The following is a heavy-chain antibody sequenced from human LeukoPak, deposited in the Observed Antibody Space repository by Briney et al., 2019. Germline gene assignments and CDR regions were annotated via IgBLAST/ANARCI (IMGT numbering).Heavy chain of an antibody. CDR3: AKVPVASIAAAGYFDY. CDR1: GFTFSSYG. J-gene: IGHJ4*02. CDR2: ISYDGSNK. D-gene: IGHD6-13*01. Sequence: PGRSLRLSCAASGFTFSSYGMHWVRQAPGKGLEWVAVISYDGSNKYYADSVKGRFTISRDNSKNTLYLQMNSLRAEDTAVYYCAKVPVASIAAAGYFDYWGQGTLVTVSS. V-gene: IGHV3-30*18.